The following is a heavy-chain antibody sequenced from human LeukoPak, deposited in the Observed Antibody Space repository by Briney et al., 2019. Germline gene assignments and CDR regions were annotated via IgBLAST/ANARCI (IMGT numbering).Heavy chain of an antibody. CDR1: GFTFTSYD. D-gene: IGHD6-19*01. V-gene: IGHV1-2*04. J-gene: IGHJ3*02. CDR3: ARDSSGWYDYAFDI. CDR2: INPNSGGT. Sequence: GASVKVSCKASGFTFTSYDINWVRQASGQGFEWMGWINPNSGGTNYAQKFQGWVTMTRDTSISTAYMELSRLRSDDTAVYYCARDSSGWYDYAFDIWGQGTMVTVSS.